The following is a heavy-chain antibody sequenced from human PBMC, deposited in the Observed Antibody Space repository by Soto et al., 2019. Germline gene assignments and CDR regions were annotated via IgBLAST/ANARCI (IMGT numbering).Heavy chain of an antibody. CDR1: GFTVSSNY. V-gene: IGHV3-53*01. CDR2: IYSGGST. CDR3: ARFSGYPNYYFDY. D-gene: IGHD5-18*01. Sequence: TGGSLRLSCTASGFTVSSNYMSWVRQAPGKGLEWVSVIYSGGSTYYADSVKGRLTISRDSSKNTLYLQMNSLRAEDTAVYYCARFSGYPNYYFDYWGQGTLVTVSS. J-gene: IGHJ4*02.